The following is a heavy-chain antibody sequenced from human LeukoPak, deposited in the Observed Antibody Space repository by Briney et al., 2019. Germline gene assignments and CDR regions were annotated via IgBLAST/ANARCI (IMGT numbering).Heavy chain of an antibody. V-gene: IGHV4-39*07. CDR2: INHSGST. D-gene: IGHD5-18*01. Sequence: PSETLSLTCTVSGGSISSSSYYWGWIRQPPRKGLEWIGEINHSGSTNYNPSLKSRVTISVDTSKNQFSLKLSSVTAADTAVYYWARALGGYSYGSPAGHWGQGTLVTVSS. CDR3: ARALGGYSYGSPAGH. J-gene: IGHJ4*02. CDR1: GGSISSSSYY.